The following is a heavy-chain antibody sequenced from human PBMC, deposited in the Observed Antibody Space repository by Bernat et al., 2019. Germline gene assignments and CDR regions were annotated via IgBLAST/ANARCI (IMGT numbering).Heavy chain of an antibody. J-gene: IGHJ6*02. CDR1: GFTFSSYG. D-gene: IGHD6-6*01. Sequence: QVQLVESGGGVVQPGRSRRLSCAASGFTFSSYGMHWVRQAPGKGLEWVAVICYDGSNKYYADSVKGRFTISRDNSKNTLYLQMNSLRAADTAVYYCARDRRLLYYYGMDVWGQGTTVTVSS. CDR2: ICYDGSNK. CDR3: ARDRRLLYYYGMDV. V-gene: IGHV3-33*01.